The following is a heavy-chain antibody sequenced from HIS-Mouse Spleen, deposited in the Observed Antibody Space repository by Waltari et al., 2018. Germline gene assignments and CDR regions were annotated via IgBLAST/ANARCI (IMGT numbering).Heavy chain of an antibody. CDR1: GGSISSYY. CDR2: IYYSGST. CDR3: ASGTYYYDSSGWDDAFDI. Sequence: QVQLQESGPGLVKPSETLSLTCTVPGGSISSYYWSWIRQPPGKGLEWIGYIYYSGSTNYNPSLKSRVTISVDTSKNQFSLKLSSVTAADTAVYYCASGTYYYDSSGWDDAFDIWGQGTMVTVSS. D-gene: IGHD3-22*01. J-gene: IGHJ3*02. V-gene: IGHV4-59*01.